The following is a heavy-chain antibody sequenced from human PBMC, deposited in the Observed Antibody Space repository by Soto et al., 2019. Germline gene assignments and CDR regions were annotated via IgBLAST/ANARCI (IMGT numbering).Heavy chain of an antibody. CDR2: INHSGST. J-gene: IGHJ5*02. CDR1: GGSFSGYY. D-gene: IGHD3-3*01. CDR3: ARGITIFGGVIIPEYNWFDP. Sequence: SETLSLTCAVYGGSFSGYYWSWIRQPPGKGLEWIGEINHSGSTNYNPSLKSRVTISVDTSKNQFSLKLSSVTAADTAVYYCARGITIFGGVIIPEYNWFDPWGQGTMVTVSS. V-gene: IGHV4-34*01.